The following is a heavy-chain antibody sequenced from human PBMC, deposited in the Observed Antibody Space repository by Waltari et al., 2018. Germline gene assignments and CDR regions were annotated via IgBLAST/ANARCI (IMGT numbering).Heavy chain of an antibody. V-gene: IGHV1-24*01. CDR2: FDPEDGET. CDR3: ATEAQWLFSFSTGAFDI. CDR1: GYTLTKLS. Sequence: QVQLVQSGAEVKKPGASVKVSCKVSGYTLTKLSIHWVRQGPEKGLEWMGSFDPEDGETIYAQKFQGRVTRTEDTSTDTAYMEVSSLRSEDTAVYYCATEAQWLFSFSTGAFDIWGQGTMVTVSS. D-gene: IGHD6-19*01. J-gene: IGHJ3*02.